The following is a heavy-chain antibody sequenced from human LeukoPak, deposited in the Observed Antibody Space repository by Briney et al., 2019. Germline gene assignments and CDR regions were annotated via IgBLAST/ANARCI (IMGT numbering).Heavy chain of an antibody. CDR1: GGTFSSYA. Sequence: SVKVSCKASGGTFSSYAISWVRQAPGQGLEWMGGIIPIFGTANYAQKFQGRVTITADESTSAAYMELSSLRSEDTAVYYCAKLWGGYSGYDYIDYWGQGTLVTVSS. V-gene: IGHV1-69*01. D-gene: IGHD5-12*01. CDR2: IIPIFGTA. J-gene: IGHJ4*02. CDR3: AKLWGGYSGYDYIDY.